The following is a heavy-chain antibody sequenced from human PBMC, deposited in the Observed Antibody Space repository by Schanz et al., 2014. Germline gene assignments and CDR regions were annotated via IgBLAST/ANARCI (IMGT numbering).Heavy chain of an antibody. J-gene: IGHJ3*02. Sequence: EVQLVESGGGLVQPGGSLRLSCAASGFSVGNKYMNWVRQAPGKGLEWVSGFDAHDGRAYYADSVKGRFTISRDNAKNTLYLQMNSLRAEDTAVYYCAKGRFGELSAFDIWGQGTMVTVSS. D-gene: IGHD3-10*01. V-gene: IGHV3-23*04. CDR2: FDAHDGRA. CDR1: GFSVGNKY. CDR3: AKGRFGELSAFDI.